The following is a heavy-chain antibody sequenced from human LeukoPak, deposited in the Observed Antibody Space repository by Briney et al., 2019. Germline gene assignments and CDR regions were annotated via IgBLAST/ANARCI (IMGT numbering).Heavy chain of an antibody. D-gene: IGHD1-7*01. CDR1: GGTFSSYA. CDR3: ASHGRVEGIGTSLDY. Sequence: AASVKVSCKASGGTFSSYAISWVRQAPGQGLEWMGRIIPIFGTANYAQKFQGRVTITTDESTSTAYMELSSLRSEDTAVYYCASHGRVEGIGTSLDYWGQGTLVTVSS. V-gene: IGHV1-69*05. J-gene: IGHJ4*02. CDR2: IIPIFGTA.